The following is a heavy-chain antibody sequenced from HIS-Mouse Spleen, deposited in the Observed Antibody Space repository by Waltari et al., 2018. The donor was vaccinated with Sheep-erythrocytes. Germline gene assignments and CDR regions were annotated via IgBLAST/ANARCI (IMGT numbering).Heavy chain of an antibody. CDR3: ARVASGATFDY. V-gene: IGHV3-21*01. D-gene: IGHD1-26*01. CDR2: ISSSSSYI. CDR1: GFTFSSYS. Sequence: EVQLVESGGGLVKPGGSLRLSCAASGFTFSSYSMNWVRQAPGKGLEVVSSISSSSSYIYYAESVKGRFTISRDNAKNSLYLQMNSLRAEDTAVYYCARVASGATFDYWGQGTLVTISS. J-gene: IGHJ4*02.